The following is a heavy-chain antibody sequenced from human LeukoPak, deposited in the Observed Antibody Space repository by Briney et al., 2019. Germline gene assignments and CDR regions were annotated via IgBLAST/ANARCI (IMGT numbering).Heavy chain of an antibody. CDR3: AKTNSGYDYDYFDY. V-gene: IGHV3-23*01. D-gene: IGHD5-12*01. CDR1: GFTFSSYS. Sequence: GGSLRLSCAASGFTFSSYSMNWVRQAPGKVLEWVSAISGSGVSTYYADSVKGRFTISRDNSKNTLYLQMNSLRAEDTAVYYCAKTNSGYDYDYFDYWGQGTLVTVSS. CDR2: ISGSGVST. J-gene: IGHJ4*02.